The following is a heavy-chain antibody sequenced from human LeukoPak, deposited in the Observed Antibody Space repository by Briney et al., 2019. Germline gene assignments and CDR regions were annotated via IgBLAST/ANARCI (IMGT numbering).Heavy chain of an antibody. Sequence: GASVKVSCKASGYTFTSYGISWVRQAPGQGLEWMGWISAYNGNTNYAQKLQGRVTMTTDTSTSTAYMDLRSLRSDDTAVYYCAREGDIVVVPAAHPPDYWGQGTLVTVSS. J-gene: IGHJ4*02. CDR1: GYTFTSYG. CDR2: ISAYNGNT. V-gene: IGHV1-18*01. CDR3: AREGDIVVVPAAHPPDY. D-gene: IGHD2-2*01.